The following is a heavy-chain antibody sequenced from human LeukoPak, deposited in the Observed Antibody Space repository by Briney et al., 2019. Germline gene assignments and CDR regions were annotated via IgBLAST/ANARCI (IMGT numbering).Heavy chain of an antibody. Sequence: TGGSLRLSCAASGFTVSSNYMSWVRQAPGKGLEWVSVIYSGGSTYYPDSVKGRFTIHRDNSKNTLYLQMNSLRAEDTAVYYCARDRVLTNYDILTGYYQYYYGMDVWGKGTTVTVSS. CDR2: IYSGGST. V-gene: IGHV3-53*01. CDR1: GFTVSSNY. CDR3: ARDRVLTNYDILTGYYQYYYGMDV. D-gene: IGHD3-9*01. J-gene: IGHJ6*04.